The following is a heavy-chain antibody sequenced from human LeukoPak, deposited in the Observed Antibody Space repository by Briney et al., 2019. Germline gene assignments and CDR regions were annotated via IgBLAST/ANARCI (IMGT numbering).Heavy chain of an antibody. Sequence: GGSLRLSCAASGFTFSTYTINWVRQAPGKGLEWVSSISGSSSYIYYADSVKGRFTISRDNAKNSLYLLMNSLRAEDTAVYYCARRGTTYCTVDSCHPNWFDPWGQGTLVTVSS. J-gene: IGHJ5*02. CDR3: ARRGTTYCTVDSCHPNWFDP. CDR1: GFTFSTYT. D-gene: IGHD2-15*01. CDR2: ISGSSSYI. V-gene: IGHV3-21*04.